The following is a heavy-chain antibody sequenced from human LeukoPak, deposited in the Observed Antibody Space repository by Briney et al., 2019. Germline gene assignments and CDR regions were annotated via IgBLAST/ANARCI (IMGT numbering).Heavy chain of an antibody. CDR3: ASFQYSSGWYRRWGKIDY. V-gene: IGHV4-39*01. J-gene: IGHJ4*02. CDR2: IYYSGST. Sequence: SETLSLTCTVSGGSISSSSYYWGWIRQPPGKGLEWIGSIYYSGSTYHNPSLKSRVTISVDTSKNQFSLKLSSVTAADTAVYYCASFQYSSGWYRRWGKIDYWGQGTLVAVSS. CDR1: GGSISSSSYY. D-gene: IGHD6-19*01.